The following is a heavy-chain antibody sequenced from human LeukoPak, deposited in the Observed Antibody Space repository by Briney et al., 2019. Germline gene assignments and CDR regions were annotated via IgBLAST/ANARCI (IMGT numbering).Heavy chain of an antibody. V-gene: IGHV1-2*02. Sequence: ASVKVSCKASGYTFTGYYMHWVRQAPGQGLEWMGWINPNSGGTNYAQKFQGMVTMTRDTSISTAYMELSRLRSDDTAVYYCARDESSGWYYFDYWGQGTLVTVSS. CDR2: INPNSGGT. D-gene: IGHD6-19*01. CDR3: ARDESSGWYYFDY. J-gene: IGHJ4*02. CDR1: GYTFTGYY.